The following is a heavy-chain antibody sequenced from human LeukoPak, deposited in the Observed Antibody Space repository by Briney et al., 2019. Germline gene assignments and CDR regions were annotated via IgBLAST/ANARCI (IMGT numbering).Heavy chain of an antibody. Sequence: SETLSLTCAVCGGSYSGYYWSWIRQPPGKGLEWIGEINHSGSTNYNPSLKSRVTISVDTSKNQFSLKLSSVTAADTAVYYCARGYGYGSGRPLNYWGQGTLVTVSS. CDR3: ARGYGYGSGRPLNY. CDR2: INHSGST. CDR1: GGSYSGYY. J-gene: IGHJ4*02. V-gene: IGHV4-34*01. D-gene: IGHD3-10*01.